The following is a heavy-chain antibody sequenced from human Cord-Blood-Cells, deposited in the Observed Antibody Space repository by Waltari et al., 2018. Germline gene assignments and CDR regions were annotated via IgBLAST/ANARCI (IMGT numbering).Heavy chain of an antibody. CDR3: AGSITMIVVVITPTGFDP. J-gene: IGHJ5*02. V-gene: IGHV3-48*03. Sequence: EVQLVESGGGLVQPGGSLRLSCAASGFTFSSYEMNWVRQAPGKGLEWVSYISSSGSTIYDADSVKGRFTISRDNAKNSLYLQMNSLRAEDTAVYYCAGSITMIVVVITPTGFDPWGQGTLVTVSS. CDR2: ISSSGSTI. CDR1: GFTFSSYE. D-gene: IGHD3-22*01.